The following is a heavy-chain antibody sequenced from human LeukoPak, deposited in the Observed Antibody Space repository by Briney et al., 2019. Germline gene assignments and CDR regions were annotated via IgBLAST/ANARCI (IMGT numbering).Heavy chain of an antibody. Sequence: GGSLRLSCAASGFTVSSNYMSWVRQAPGKGLEWVSVIYSGGSTYYADSVKGRFTISRDNSKNTLYLQMNSLRAEDTAVYYCARDRDCSGGSCSYYYMDVWGKGTTVTISS. CDR2: IYSGGST. J-gene: IGHJ6*03. V-gene: IGHV3-66*01. CDR3: ARDRDCSGGSCSYYYMDV. CDR1: GFTVSSNY. D-gene: IGHD2-15*01.